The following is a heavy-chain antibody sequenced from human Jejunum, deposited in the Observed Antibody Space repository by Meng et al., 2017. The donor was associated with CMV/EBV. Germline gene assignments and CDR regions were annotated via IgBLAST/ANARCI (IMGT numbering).Heavy chain of an antibody. V-gene: IGHV7-4-1*02. D-gene: IGHD3-10*01. Sequence: SCKASGYTFTNYALNWVRQAPGQGLKWLGVINSNTGNPMYAPGFTGRFVFSLDTSVNTAYLQINSLRAEDTAVYFCARKYLSGSGIDYWGQGTLVTVSS. CDR1: GYTFTNYA. CDR3: ARKYLSGSGIDY. CDR2: INSNTGNP. J-gene: IGHJ4*02.